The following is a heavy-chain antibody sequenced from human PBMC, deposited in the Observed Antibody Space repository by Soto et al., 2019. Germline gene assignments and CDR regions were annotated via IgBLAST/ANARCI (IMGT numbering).Heavy chain of an antibody. V-gene: IGHV3-30-3*01. Sequence: WWSLRLSCEASGLTLNTYAMHWVRQAPGKGLEWVALISYDGTNKYYAHPVKGRFTVSRDNSQNTVYLQMNSLRPEDTAVYYCARVLLELWPVDYWGQGILVTVPS. CDR3: ARVLLELWPVDY. CDR2: ISYDGTNK. CDR1: GLTLNTYA. J-gene: IGHJ4*02. D-gene: IGHD1-7*01.